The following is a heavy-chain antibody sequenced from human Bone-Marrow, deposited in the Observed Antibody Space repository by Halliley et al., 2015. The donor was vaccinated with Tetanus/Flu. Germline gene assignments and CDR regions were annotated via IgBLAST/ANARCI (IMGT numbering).Heavy chain of an antibody. Sequence: GLGWVSYIGSGGNIIHYADSVKGRFTMSRDTATKSVFLEMSSLRVNDTAIYYCAREDNSKLDLWGQGTLVTVSS. J-gene: IGHJ5*02. D-gene: IGHD4-4*01. CDR3: AREDNSKLDL. V-gene: IGHV3-48*03. CDR2: IGSGGNII.